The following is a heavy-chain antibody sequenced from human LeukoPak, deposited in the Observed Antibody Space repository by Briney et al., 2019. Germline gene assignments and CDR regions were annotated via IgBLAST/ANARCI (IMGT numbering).Heavy chain of an antibody. Sequence: GRSLRLYCAASGFTFSSYGMLWVRQAPGKGLEWVAVISYDGSNKYYADSVKGRFTISRDNSKNTLYLQMNSLRAEDTAVYYCAKPGVTGYYYFDYWGQGTLVTVSS. J-gene: IGHJ4*02. V-gene: IGHV3-30*18. CDR2: ISYDGSNK. CDR3: AKPGVTGYYYFDY. CDR1: GFTFSSYG. D-gene: IGHD3-9*01.